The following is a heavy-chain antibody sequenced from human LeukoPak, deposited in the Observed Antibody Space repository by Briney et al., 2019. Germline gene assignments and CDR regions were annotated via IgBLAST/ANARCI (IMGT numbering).Heavy chain of an antibody. V-gene: IGHV3-7*01. D-gene: IGHD3-22*01. CDR2: IKQDGSEK. CDR1: GFTFSSYW. Sequence: PGGSLRLSCAASGFTFSSYWMSWVRQAPGKGLEWVANIKQDGSEKYYVDSVKGRFTISRDNAKNTLYLQMNSLRAEDTAVYYCAREYYYYDSSPFDIWGQGTMVTVSS. J-gene: IGHJ3*02. CDR3: AREYYYYDSSPFDI.